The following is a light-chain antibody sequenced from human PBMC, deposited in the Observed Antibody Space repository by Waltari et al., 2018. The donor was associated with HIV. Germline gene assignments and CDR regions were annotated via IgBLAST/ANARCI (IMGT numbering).Light chain of an antibody. CDR1: QSISSY. CDR2: AAS. V-gene: IGKV1-39*01. J-gene: IGKJ4*01. Sequence: DIQMTHSPSSLSASVGDRVTITCLATQSISSYLNWYQHKPGKAPKLLIYAASSLQSGVPSRFSGSGSGTDFTLTISSLQPEDFATYYCQQSYSTLLTFGGGTKVEIK. CDR3: QQSYSTLLT.